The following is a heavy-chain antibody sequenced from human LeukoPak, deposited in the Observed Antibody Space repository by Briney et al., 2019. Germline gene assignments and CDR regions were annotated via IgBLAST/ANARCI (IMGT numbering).Heavy chain of an antibody. D-gene: IGHD3-10*01. CDR2: TSSDGSLE. J-gene: IGHJ4*02. V-gene: IGHV3-30*18. CDR1: GFNFSNYA. CDR3: VKDIWFGDGFDS. Sequence: GGSLTLSCEGSGFNFSNYAMNWVRQPPGKGMEWVSVTSSDGSLEFYVDSANGRFSISRDNSKNTLYLQMNRLRAEDTAIYYCVKDIWFGDGFDSWGRGTLVTVSS.